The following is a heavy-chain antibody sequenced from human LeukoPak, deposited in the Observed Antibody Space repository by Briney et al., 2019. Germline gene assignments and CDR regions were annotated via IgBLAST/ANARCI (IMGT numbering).Heavy chain of an antibody. CDR1: GDSVSSNSAA. Sequence: SQTLSLTCAISGDSVSSNSAAWNWIRQSPSRGLERLGRTYYRSKWYNDYAVSVKSRITINPDTSKNQFSLQLNSVTPEDTAVYYCARELRWDGDFLHGDNWFDPWGQGTLVTVSS. CDR2: TYYRSKWYN. V-gene: IGHV6-1*01. J-gene: IGHJ5*02. CDR3: ARELRWDGDFLHGDNWFDP. D-gene: IGHD4-17*01.